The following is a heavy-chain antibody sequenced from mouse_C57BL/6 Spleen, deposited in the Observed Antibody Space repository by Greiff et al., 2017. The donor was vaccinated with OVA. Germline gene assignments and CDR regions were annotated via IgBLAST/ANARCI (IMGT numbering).Heavy chain of an antibody. V-gene: IGHV3-6*01. CDR2: ISYDGSN. D-gene: IGHD2-4*01. CDR3: ARDDYDPAWFAY. CDR1: GYSITSGYY. Sequence: DVQLQESGPGLVKPSQSLSLTCSVTGYSITSGYYWTWIRQFPGNKLEWMGYISYDGSNNYNPSLKNRISITRDTSKNQFFLKLNSVTTEDTATYYCARDDYDPAWFAYWGQGTLVTVSA. J-gene: IGHJ3*01.